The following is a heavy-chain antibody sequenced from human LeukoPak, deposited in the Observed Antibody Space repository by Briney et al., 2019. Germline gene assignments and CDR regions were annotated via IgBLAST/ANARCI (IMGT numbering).Heavy chain of an antibody. Sequence: SETLSLTCRVSGGSIGSSGFDWGWIRQPAGKGLEWIVSIYYPESTHYHPSRESQVTITVDTSKYQVSLTLSSVTATDTAVYHCVRHVSSGWDYYNGLDVWGQGTTVTVSS. D-gene: IGHD6-19*01. CDR3: VRHVSSGWDYYNGLDV. V-gene: IGHV4-39*01. CDR1: GGSIGSSGFD. J-gene: IGHJ6*02. CDR2: IYYPEST.